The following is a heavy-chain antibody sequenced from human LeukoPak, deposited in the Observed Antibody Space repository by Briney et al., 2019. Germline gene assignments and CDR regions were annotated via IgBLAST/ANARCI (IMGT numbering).Heavy chain of an antibody. V-gene: IGHV4-34*01. CDR3: ARGGSKTYYYDSSGLDAFDI. J-gene: IGHJ3*02. CDR1: GGSFSGYY. Sequence: SETLSLTCAVYGGSFSGYYWSWIRQPPGMGLEWIGEINHSGSTNYNPPLKSRVTISVDTSKNQFSLKLSSVTAADTAVYYCARGGSKTYYYDSSGLDAFDIWGQGTMVTVSS. CDR2: INHSGST. D-gene: IGHD3-22*01.